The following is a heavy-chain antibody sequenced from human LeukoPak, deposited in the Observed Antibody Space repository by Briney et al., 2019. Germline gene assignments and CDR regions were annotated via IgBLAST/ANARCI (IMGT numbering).Heavy chain of an antibody. V-gene: IGHV1-18*01. Sequence: ASVKVSCKASGYTFTSYGISWVRQAPGQGLEWMGWISAYNGNTNYAQKLQGRVTMTTDTSTSTAYMELRSPRSDDTAVYYCARCQRGIVVVPAVAAFDIWGQGTMVTVSS. D-gene: IGHD2-2*01. CDR1: GYTFTSYG. J-gene: IGHJ3*02. CDR2: ISAYNGNT. CDR3: ARCQRGIVVVPAVAAFDI.